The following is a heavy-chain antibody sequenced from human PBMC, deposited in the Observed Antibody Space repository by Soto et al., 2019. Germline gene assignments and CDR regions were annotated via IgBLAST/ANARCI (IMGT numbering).Heavy chain of an antibody. CDR3: ASTVISWGNYYYYYGMDV. Sequence: GGSLRLSCAASGFTFSSYGMHWVRQAPGKGLEWVAVIWYDGSNKYYADSVKGRFTISRDNSKNTLYLQMNSLRAEDTAVYYCASTVISWGNYYYYYGMDVWGQGTTVTVSS. V-gene: IGHV3-33*01. J-gene: IGHJ6*02. CDR2: IWYDGSNK. D-gene: IGHD3-16*01. CDR1: GFTFSSYG.